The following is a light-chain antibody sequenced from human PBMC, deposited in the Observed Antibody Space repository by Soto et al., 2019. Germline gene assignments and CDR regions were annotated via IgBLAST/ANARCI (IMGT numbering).Light chain of an antibody. CDR1: QRVASA. CDR2: DAS. Sequence: VLTQSPGTLSWSPGEGATLSCRASQRVASALAWYLQKPGQPPRLLIYDASIRATGIPDRISGSGSERDFTLTISRLEPEDAAVYYCQQYLKSPRTFGQGAKVDIX. V-gene: IGKV3-20*01. J-gene: IGKJ1*01. CDR3: QQYLKSPRT.